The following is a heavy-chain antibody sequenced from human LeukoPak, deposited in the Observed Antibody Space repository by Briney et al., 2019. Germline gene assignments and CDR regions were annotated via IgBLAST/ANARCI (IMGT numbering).Heavy chain of an antibody. D-gene: IGHD5-12*01. Sequence: PSETLSLTCTVSGGSMSSGGYFWSRIRQHPGKGLEWIGYIYYSGSTYYNPSLKSRVTISVDTSKNQFSLKLSSVTAADTAVYYCAREFGGYDSFFDYWGQATLVTVSS. CDR3: AREFGGYDSFFDY. V-gene: IGHV4-31*03. CDR1: GGSMSSGGYF. J-gene: IGHJ4*02. CDR2: IYYSGST.